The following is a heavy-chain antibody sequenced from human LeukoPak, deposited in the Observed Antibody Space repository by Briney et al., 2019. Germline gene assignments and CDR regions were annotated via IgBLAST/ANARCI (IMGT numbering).Heavy chain of an antibody. J-gene: IGHJ4*02. D-gene: IGHD2-15*01. CDR1: GFTFSSYW. V-gene: IGHV3-7*01. CDR2: IKQDGSEK. Sequence: AGGSLRLSCAASGFTFSSYWMSWVRQAPGKGLEWVANIKQDGSEKYYVDSVKGRFTISRDNAKSSLYLQMNSLRAEDTAVYYCARDVVGCSGGSCYSASYFDYWGQGTLVTVSS. CDR3: ARDVVGCSGGSCYSASYFDY.